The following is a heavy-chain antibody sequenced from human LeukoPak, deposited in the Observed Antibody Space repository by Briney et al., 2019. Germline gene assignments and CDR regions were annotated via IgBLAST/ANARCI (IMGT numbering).Heavy chain of an antibody. CDR2: ISKSGAST. CDR1: GFTFSSFA. V-gene: IGHV3-23*01. J-gene: IGHJ4*02. Sequence: GGSLRLSCAASGFTFSSFAMSWVRRPPGKGLQWVSAISKSGASTDYADSVKGRLTISRDNPKSTLYLQMNSLRAEDTAIYYCAKDAGGTSYYPFDYWGQGTPVTVSS. CDR3: AKDAGGTSYYPFDY. D-gene: IGHD3-9*01.